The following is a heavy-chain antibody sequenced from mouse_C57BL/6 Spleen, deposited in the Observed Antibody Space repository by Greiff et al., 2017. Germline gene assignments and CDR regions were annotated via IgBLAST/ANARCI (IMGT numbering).Heavy chain of an antibody. J-gene: IGHJ2*01. Sequence: VQLQQPGAELVKPGASVTLSCKASGYTFTSYWMHWVKQRPGQGLEWIGMIHPNSGSTNYNEKFKSKATLTVDKSSSTAYMQLSCLTSEDSAVYYCARANGHIDYWGQSTTLTVSS. CDR3: ARANGHIDY. CDR1: GYTFTSYW. CDR2: IHPNSGST. D-gene: IGHD3-1*01. V-gene: IGHV1-64*01.